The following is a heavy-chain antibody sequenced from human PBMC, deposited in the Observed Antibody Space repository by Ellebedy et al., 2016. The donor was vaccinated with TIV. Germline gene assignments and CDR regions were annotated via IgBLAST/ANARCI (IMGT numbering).Heavy chain of an antibody. D-gene: IGHD6-6*01. Sequence: SVKGRFTISRDNSKNTLSLQMNSLRVEDTAVYYCARDWHSISSTLDYWGQGTLVTVSS. J-gene: IGHJ4*02. CDR3: ARDWHSISSTLDY. V-gene: IGHV3-30*07.